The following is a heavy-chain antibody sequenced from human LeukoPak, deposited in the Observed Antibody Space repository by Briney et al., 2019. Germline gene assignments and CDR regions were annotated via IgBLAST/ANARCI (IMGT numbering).Heavy chain of an antibody. CDR3: ARSPDYYDSSGYRNYFDY. CDR2: INPNSGGT. J-gene: IGHJ4*02. CDR1: GYTFTGYY. V-gene: IGHV1-2*02. Sequence: ASVKVSCKASGYTFTGYYMHWVRQAPGQGLGWMGWINPNSGGTNYAQKFQGRVTMTRDTSISPAYMELSRLRSDDTAVYYCARSPDYYDSSGYRNYFDYWGQGTLVTVSS. D-gene: IGHD3-22*01.